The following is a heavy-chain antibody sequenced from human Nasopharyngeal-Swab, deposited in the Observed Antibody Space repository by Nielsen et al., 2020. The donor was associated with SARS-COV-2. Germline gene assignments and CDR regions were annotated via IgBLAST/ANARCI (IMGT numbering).Heavy chain of an antibody. J-gene: IGHJ4*02. V-gene: IGHV3-48*04. CDR3: ARRYCSGVSCYSDY. CDR2: ISSGSSSI. CDR1: GLTFSRYS. D-gene: IGHD2-15*01. Sequence: GGSLRLSCVVSGLTFSRYSMNWVRQAPGEGLEWISYISSGSSSIYYTDSVKGRFTISRDNAKNSLFLQMSSLTAEDTAVYYCARRYCSGVSCYSDYWGQGTPVTVSS.